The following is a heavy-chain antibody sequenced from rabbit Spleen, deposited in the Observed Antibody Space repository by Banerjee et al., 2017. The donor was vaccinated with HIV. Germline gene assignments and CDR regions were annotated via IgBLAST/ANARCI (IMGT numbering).Heavy chain of an antibody. V-gene: IGHV1S40*01. CDR1: GFSFSSSDY. CDR2: IYAGGSGNT. Sequence: QSLEESGGDLVKPGASLTLTCTASGFSFSSSDYICWVRQAPGKGLEWIICIYAGGSGNTYYAGWAKGRFTISKTSSTTVTLQMTSLTAADTATYFCARDGSYYNVGYPGYELWGQGTLVTVS. J-gene: IGHJ6*01. D-gene: IGHD7-1*01. CDR3: ARDGSYYNVGYPGYEL.